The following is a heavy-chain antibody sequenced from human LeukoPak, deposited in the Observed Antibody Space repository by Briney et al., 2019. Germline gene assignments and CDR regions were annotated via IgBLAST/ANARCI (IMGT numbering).Heavy chain of an antibody. V-gene: IGHV1-2*02. J-gene: IGHJ4*02. D-gene: IGHD3-10*01. CDR3: ARDGDYGTGSYYRGCIDS. Sequence: GASVKVSCKTSGYSFTAFYMHWVRQAPGQGLEWMGWTHPGRGDTNYAQKFQGRVTMTRDTSISTAYLDLSSLRSDDTAVYYCARDGDYGTGSYYRGCIDSWGQGTPVTVSP. CDR1: GYSFTAFY. CDR2: THPGRGDT.